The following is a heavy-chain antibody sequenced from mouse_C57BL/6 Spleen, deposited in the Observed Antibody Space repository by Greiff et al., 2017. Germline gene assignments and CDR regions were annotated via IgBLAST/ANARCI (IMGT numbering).Heavy chain of an antibody. Sequence: VQLQQSGTVLARPGASVKMSCKTSGYTFTSYWMNWVKQRPGQGLDWIGAIYPGNSDTRYNQKFKGKAKLTAVTSASTAYMELSSLTNEDSAVYYCTRRGTTVVYVDYWGQGTTLTVSS. J-gene: IGHJ2*01. CDR1: GYTFTSYW. CDR2: IYPGNSDT. V-gene: IGHV1-5*01. D-gene: IGHD1-1*01. CDR3: TRRGTTVVYVDY.